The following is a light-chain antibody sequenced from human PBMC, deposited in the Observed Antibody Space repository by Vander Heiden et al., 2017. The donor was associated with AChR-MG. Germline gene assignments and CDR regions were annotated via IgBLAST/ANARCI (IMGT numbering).Light chain of an antibody. CDR3: QHYGSSRGT. V-gene: IGKV3-20*01. CDR2: GAS. Sequence: DIVLTQSPGTLSLSPGERATLPCRDSQSVGRSYLAWYQRRPGKDPRLLIYGASSRATGIPDRFSVSGSGTDFTLTISRLEPEDVAVYYCQHYGSSRGTFGQGTKVEIK. J-gene: IGKJ1*01. CDR1: QSVGRSY.